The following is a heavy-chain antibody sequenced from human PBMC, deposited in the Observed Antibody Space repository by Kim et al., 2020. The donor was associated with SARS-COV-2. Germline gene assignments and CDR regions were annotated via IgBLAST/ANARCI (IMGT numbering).Heavy chain of an antibody. Sequence: GTTNYAQKLQGRVTMTTDTSTSTAYMELRSLRSDDTAVYYCARETDGMNVWGQGTTVTVSS. CDR2: GTT. V-gene: IGHV1-18*01. J-gene: IGHJ6*02. CDR3: ARETDGMNV.